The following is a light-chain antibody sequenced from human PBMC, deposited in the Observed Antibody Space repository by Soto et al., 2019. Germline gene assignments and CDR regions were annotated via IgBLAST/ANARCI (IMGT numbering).Light chain of an antibody. CDR2: WAS. J-gene: IGKJ1*01. CDR1: QSVLYSSNNKNY. Sequence: DIVMTQSPDSLAVSLGERATINCKSSQSVLYSSNNKNYLTWYQQKPGQPPKLLIYWASTRESGVPDRFSGSGSGTDFNLTISSLQAEDVAVYYCQQYYSPRTFDQGTKVEIK. V-gene: IGKV4-1*01. CDR3: QQYYSPRT.